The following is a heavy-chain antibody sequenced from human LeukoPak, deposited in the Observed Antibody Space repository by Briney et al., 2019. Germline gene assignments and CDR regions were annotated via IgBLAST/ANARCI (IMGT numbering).Heavy chain of an antibody. D-gene: IGHD3-10*01. V-gene: IGHV4-59*01. CDR2: IYYSGST. J-gene: IGHJ2*01. CDR1: GGSISSYY. CDR3: ARGDRGVTLVWYFDL. Sequence: PSETLSLTCTVSGGSISSYYWSWLRQPPGKGLEWIGYIYYSGSTNYNPSLKSRVTISVDTSKNQFSLKLSSVTAADTAVYYCARGDRGVTLVWYFDLWGRGTLVTVSS.